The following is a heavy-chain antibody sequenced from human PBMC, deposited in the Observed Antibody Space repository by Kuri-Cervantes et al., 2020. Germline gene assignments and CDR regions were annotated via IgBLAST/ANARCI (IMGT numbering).Heavy chain of an antibody. Sequence: AAVKVSCKASGYTFTTYAMHWVRQAPGQGLEWMGWINAGNGNTKYSQKFQGRVPITRDTSSSTAYMELSSLRSEDTAVYYFARGYCSNTSCYIDYWGQGTLVTVSS. J-gene: IGHJ4*02. CDR1: GYTFTTYA. CDR3: ARGYCSNTSCYIDY. CDR2: INAGNGNT. D-gene: IGHD2-2*02. V-gene: IGHV1-3*01.